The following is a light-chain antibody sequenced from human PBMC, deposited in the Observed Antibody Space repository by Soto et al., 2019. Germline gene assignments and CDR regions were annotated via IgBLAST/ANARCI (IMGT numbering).Light chain of an antibody. Sequence: QAVVTQEPSFSVSPGGTVTLTCGLNSGSVSTNYYPSWYQQTPGQAPRTLIYSTNTRSSGVPDRFSGSILGNKAALTITGAQADDESDYYCVLYMGSGISLFGGVTKVTVL. CDR1: SGSVSTNYY. CDR2: STN. J-gene: IGLJ2*01. V-gene: IGLV8-61*01. CDR3: VLYMGSGISL.